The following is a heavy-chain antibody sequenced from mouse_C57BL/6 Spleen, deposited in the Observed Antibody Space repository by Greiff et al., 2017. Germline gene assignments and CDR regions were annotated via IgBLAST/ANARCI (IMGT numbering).Heavy chain of an antibody. CDR3: ARSSSYDHKAMDY. V-gene: IGHV1-54*01. D-gene: IGHD2-10*01. Sequence: QVQLQQSGAELVRPGTSVKVSCKASGYAFTNYLIEWVKQRPGQGLEWIGVINPGSGGTNYNEKFKGKATLTADKSSSTAYKQLSSLTSEDAAVYFCARSSSYDHKAMDYWGQGTSVTVSS. CDR1: GYAFTNYL. CDR2: INPGSGGT. J-gene: IGHJ4*01.